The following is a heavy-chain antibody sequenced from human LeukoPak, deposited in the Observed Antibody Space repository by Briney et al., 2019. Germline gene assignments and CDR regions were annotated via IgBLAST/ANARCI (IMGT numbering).Heavy chain of an antibody. CDR1: GFTFSSYS. J-gene: IGHJ4*02. D-gene: IGHD1/OR15-1a*01. V-gene: IGHV3-21*01. Sequence: GGTLRLSCAASGFTFSSYSMNWGRHAPRKGQEWVSSISSISSYIYYAGSVKGRFTIYRDNAKNSLYLHMNSLGAEDTAVYCCARDQGGEHTEYWGQGTLVTVSS. CDR2: ISSISSYI. CDR3: ARDQGGEHTEY.